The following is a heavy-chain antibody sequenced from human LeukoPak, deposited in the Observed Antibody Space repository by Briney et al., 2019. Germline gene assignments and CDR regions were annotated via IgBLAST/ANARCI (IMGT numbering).Heavy chain of an antibody. CDR2: IYHSGST. CDR3: ASSSYYDFWSGYYQNAFDI. CDR1: GGSISSGGYS. J-gene: IGHJ3*02. V-gene: IGHV4-30-2*01. D-gene: IGHD3-3*01. Sequence: SETLSLTCAVSGGSISSGGYSWSWIRQPPGKGLEWIGYIYHSGSTYYNPSLKSRVTISVDRSKNQFSLKLSSATAADTAVYYCASSSYYDFWSGYYQNAFDIWGQGTMVTVSS.